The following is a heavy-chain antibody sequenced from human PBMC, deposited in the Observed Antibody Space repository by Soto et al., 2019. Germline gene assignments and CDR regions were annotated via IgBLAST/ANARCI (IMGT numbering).Heavy chain of an antibody. CDR2: LIPIFGTA. V-gene: IGHV1-69*01. CDR3: ARVLLVVVSANYAFDI. J-gene: IGHJ3*02. Sequence: QVQLVQSGAEVKKPGSSVKVSCKASGGTFSSYAISWVRQAPGQGLEWMGGLIPIFGTANYAQKFQGRVTITGDESRSPAYMEVSSLRSEDTAVYYCARVLLVVVSANYAFDIWGEGTMVTVSS. D-gene: IGHD2-21*01. CDR1: GGTFSSYA.